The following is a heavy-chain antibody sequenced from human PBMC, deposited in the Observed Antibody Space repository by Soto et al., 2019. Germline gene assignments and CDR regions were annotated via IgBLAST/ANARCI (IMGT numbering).Heavy chain of an antibody. Sequence: EVQLVESGGGLVQPGRSLRLSCAASGFTFDDYAMHWVRQAPGKGLEWVSGISWNSGSMGYADSVKGRFTISRDNAKNSLYLQMNSLRAEDTALYYCAKDIESFALWYAFDIWGQGTMVTVSS. D-gene: IGHD2-21*01. CDR2: ISWNSGSM. CDR3: AKDIESFALWYAFDI. CDR1: GFTFDDYA. V-gene: IGHV3-9*01. J-gene: IGHJ3*02.